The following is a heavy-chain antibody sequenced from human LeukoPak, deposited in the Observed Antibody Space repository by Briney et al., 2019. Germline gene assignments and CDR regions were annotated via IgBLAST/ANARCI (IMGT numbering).Heavy chain of an antibody. CDR1: GYTFTIYY. D-gene: IGHD2-15*01. J-gene: IGHJ4*02. CDR2: INPSGGST. V-gene: IGHV1-46*01. Sequence: ASVKVSFTASGYTFTIYYMHWVRQAPGQGLEWMGIINPSGGSTSYAQKFQGRVTMTRDTSTSTVYMELRSLRSEDTAVYYCARDVGIGSVVIDYWGQGTLVTVSS. CDR3: ARDVGIGSVVIDY.